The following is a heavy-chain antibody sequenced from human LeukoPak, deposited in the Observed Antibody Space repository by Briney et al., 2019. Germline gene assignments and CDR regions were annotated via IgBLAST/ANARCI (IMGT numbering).Heavy chain of an antibody. Sequence: SETLSLTCAVYGGSFSGYYLSWIRQPPGKGLEWIGEINHSGSTNYNPSLKSRVTISVDTSKNQFSLKLSSVTAADTAVYYCARGGRSSGWRGRGYYFDYWGQGTLVTVSS. CDR3: ARGGRSSGWRGRGYYFDY. J-gene: IGHJ4*02. CDR2: INHSGST. V-gene: IGHV4-34*01. CDR1: GGSFSGYY. D-gene: IGHD6-19*01.